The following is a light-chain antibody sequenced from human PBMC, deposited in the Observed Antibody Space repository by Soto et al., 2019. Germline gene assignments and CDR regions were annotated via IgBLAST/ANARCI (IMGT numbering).Light chain of an antibody. Sequence: AIRMTQSPSSLSASTGDRVTITCRASQGISSYLAWYQQKPGKAPKLLIYAASTLQSGVPSRFSGSRSRTYFPLTISCLQYEDFATYYCQQYYSYRFTFGPGTKVDIK. CDR1: QGISSY. V-gene: IGKV1-8*01. CDR3: QQYYSYRFT. CDR2: AAS. J-gene: IGKJ3*01.